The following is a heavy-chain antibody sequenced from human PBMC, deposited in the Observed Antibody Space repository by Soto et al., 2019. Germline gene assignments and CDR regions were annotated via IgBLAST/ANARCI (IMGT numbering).Heavy chain of an antibody. CDR3: AKLYSGYDYEGDY. Sequence: QVQLVESGGGVVQPGRSLRLSCAASGFTFSSYGMHWVRQAPGKGLEWVAVISYDGSNKYYADSVKGRFTSSRDNSKNTLYLQVNSLRAEDTAVYYCAKLYSGYDYEGDYWGQGTLVTVSS. J-gene: IGHJ4*02. CDR2: ISYDGSNK. V-gene: IGHV3-30*18. D-gene: IGHD5-12*01. CDR1: GFTFSSYG.